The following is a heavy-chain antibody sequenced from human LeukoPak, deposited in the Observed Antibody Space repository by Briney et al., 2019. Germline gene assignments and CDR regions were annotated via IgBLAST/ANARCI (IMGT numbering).Heavy chain of an antibody. V-gene: IGHV1-18*01. Sequence: GATVKLSCTASGYTFTSYGISWVRQPPGQGLEWMGWISAYNGNTNYAQKLQGRVTMTTDTSTSTAYMELRSLTSDDTAVYYCARDDRRIQLWLDYWGQGTLVTVSS. CDR3: ARDDRRIQLWLDY. CDR2: ISAYNGNT. J-gene: IGHJ4*02. CDR1: GYTFTSYG. D-gene: IGHD5-18*01.